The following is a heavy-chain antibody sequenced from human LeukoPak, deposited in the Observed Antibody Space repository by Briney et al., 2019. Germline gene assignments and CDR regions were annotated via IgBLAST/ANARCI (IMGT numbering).Heavy chain of an antibody. CDR3: AKDMYTYRYDYVWGSYRPGDY. V-gene: IGHV3-30*18. CDR1: GFTFSSYG. Sequence: GGSLRLSCAASGFTFSSYGMHWVRQAPGKGLEWVAVISYDGSNKYYADSVKGRFTISRDNSKNTLYLQMNSLRAEDTAVYYCAKDMYTYRYDYVWGSYRPGDYWGQGALVTVSS. CDR2: ISYDGSNK. D-gene: IGHD3-16*02. J-gene: IGHJ4*02.